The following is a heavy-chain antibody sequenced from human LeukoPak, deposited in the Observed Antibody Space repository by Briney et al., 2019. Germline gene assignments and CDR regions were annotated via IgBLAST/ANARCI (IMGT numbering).Heavy chain of an antibody. Sequence: SETLSLTCTVSGGSISSSSYYWSWIRQPPGKGLEWIGEINHSGSTNYNPSLKSRVTISVDTSKNQYSLKLTSVTAADTAVYYCARTAWWGGYQVLYHYWYFDLWGRGTLVTVSS. CDR2: INHSGST. D-gene: IGHD2-2*02. J-gene: IGHJ2*01. CDR3: ARTAWWGGYQVLYHYWYFDL. CDR1: GGSISSSSYY. V-gene: IGHV4-39*01.